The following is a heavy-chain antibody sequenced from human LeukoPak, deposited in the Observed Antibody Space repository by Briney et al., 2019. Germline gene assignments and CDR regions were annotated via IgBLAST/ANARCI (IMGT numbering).Heavy chain of an antibody. CDR2: IWYDGSNK. J-gene: IGHJ4*02. CDR3: ARDLDGYYFDY. V-gene: IGHV3-33*08. CDR1: GFTFSSYG. D-gene: IGHD2-2*03. Sequence: PGGSLRLSCAAPGFTFSSYGMHWVRQAPGKGLEWVAVIWYDGSNKYYADSVKGRFTISRDNSKNTLYLQMNSLRAEDTAVYYCARDLDGYYFDYWGQGTLVTVSS.